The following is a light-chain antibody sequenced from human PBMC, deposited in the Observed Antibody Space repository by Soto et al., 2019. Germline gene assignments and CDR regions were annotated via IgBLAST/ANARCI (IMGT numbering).Light chain of an antibody. V-gene: IGKV1-39*01. CDR3: QQSYITPYT. CDR1: QSISVH. J-gene: IGKJ2*01. Sequence: MTQSPATLSASVRDTVTITCRASQSISVHLNWYQQKPGEVPKLLIYAASNLHSGVPSRFSGSGSETDFALTISSLQPEDFATYYCQQSYITPYTFGQGTRLEIK. CDR2: AAS.